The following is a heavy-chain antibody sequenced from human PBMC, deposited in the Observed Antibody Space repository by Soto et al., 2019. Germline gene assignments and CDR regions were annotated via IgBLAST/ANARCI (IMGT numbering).Heavy chain of an antibody. CDR3: ARDVAYYGSGRSSYGMDV. V-gene: IGHV3-33*01. CDR2: IWYDGSNK. J-gene: IGHJ6*02. Sequence: GGSLRLSCAASGVTFSSYGMHWVRQAPGKGLEWVAVIWYDGSNKYYADSVKGRFTISRDNSKNTLYLQMNSLRAEDTAVYYCARDVAYYGSGRSSYGMDVWGQGTTVTVSS. D-gene: IGHD3-10*01. CDR1: GVTFSSYG.